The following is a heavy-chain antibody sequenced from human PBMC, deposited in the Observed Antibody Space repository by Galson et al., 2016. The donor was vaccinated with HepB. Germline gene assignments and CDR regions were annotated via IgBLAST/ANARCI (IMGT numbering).Heavy chain of an antibody. D-gene: IGHD1-26*01. J-gene: IGHJ4*02. CDR1: GYTFRSNG. CDR2: ISAYNGNT. V-gene: IGHV1-18*01. CDR3: ARDKARSAWDFDF. Sequence: QSGAEVTKPGASVKVSCKASGYTFRSNGISWVRQGPGQGLEWMGWISAYNGNTKNAQKFQGRVTMTTDTSTSTAYMELRSLRSDDTAVNYCARDKARSAWDFDFWGQGTLVTVSS.